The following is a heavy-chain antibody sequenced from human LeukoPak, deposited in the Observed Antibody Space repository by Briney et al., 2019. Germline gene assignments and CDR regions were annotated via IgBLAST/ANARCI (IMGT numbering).Heavy chain of an antibody. CDR1: GYTFTGYY. CDR2: INPNSGGT. D-gene: IGHD6-19*01. CDR3: ARVRPVAGTLFFDY. V-gene: IGHV1-2*02. Sequence: GASVKVSCKASGYTFTGYYMHWVRQAPGQGLEWMGWINPNSGGTNYAQKFQGRVTMTRDASISTAYMELSRLRSDDTAVYYYARVRPVAGTLFFDYWGQGTLVTVSS. J-gene: IGHJ4*02.